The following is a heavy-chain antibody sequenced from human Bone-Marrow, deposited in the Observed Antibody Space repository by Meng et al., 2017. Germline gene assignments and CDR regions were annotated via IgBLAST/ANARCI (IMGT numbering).Heavy chain of an antibody. V-gene: IGHV4-39*07. CDR3: ARDASGGDDAFDI. CDR1: GGSISSSSYY. CDR2: IYYSGST. Sequence: SETLSLTCTVSGGSISSSSYYWGWIRQPPGKGLEWIGSIYYSGSTYYNPSLKSRVTISVDTSKNQFSLKLSSVTAADTAVYYCARDASGGDDAFDIWGQGTMVTVSS. J-gene: IGHJ3*02. D-gene: IGHD3-16*01.